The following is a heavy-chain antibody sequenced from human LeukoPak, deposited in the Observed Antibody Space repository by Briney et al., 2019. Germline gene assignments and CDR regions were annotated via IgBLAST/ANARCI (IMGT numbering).Heavy chain of an antibody. V-gene: IGHV3-21*04. CDR2: ISSSSSYI. D-gene: IGHD3-22*01. CDR3: AREKGYYDSSGLDY. CDR1: GFTFSSYS. J-gene: IGHJ4*02. Sequence: GALRLSCAASGFTFSSYSMNWVRQAPGKGLEWVSSISSSSSYIYYADSVKGRFTISRDNAKNSLYLQMNCLRAEDTAVYYCAREKGYYDSSGLDYWGQGTLVTVSS.